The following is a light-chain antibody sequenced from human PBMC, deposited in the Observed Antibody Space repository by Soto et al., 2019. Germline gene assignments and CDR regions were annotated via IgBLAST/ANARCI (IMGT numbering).Light chain of an antibody. CDR3: QQRRYWPVT. CDR1: QSVSSY. J-gene: IGKJ1*01. CDR2: DAS. Sequence: EIVLTQSAAILSMSPGERATLSCRASQSVSSYFAWYQQKPGQAPRLLIYDASNRATGVPARFSGSGSGTDFTLTISSLEPGDFAVYYCQQRRYWPVTFGQGTKVEIK. V-gene: IGKV3-11*01.